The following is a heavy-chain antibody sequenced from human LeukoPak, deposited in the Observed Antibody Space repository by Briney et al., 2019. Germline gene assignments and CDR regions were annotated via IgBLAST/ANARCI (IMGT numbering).Heavy chain of an antibody. Sequence: GGSLRLSCAASGFIFSSYGMHWVRQAPGKGLEWVAVISCAGSDKYYADSVKGRFTISRDNSKNTLFLEVNSLRAEDTAVYYCAKDGYSYGYYYGMDVWGQGTTVTVSS. CDR3: AKDGYSYGYYYGMDV. D-gene: IGHD5-18*01. CDR1: GFIFSSYG. J-gene: IGHJ6*02. V-gene: IGHV3-30*18. CDR2: ISCAGSDK.